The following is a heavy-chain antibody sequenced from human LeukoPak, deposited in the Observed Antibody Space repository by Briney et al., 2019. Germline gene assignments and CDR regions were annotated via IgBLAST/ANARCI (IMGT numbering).Heavy chain of an antibody. CDR1: GFTVSSNY. CDR3: ARGRGHSIAGPYYFDY. Sequence: GGSLRLSCAASGFTVSSNYMSWVRQAPGKGLEWVSSISSSSSYIYYADSVKGRFTISRDNAKNSLYLQMNSLRAEDTAVYYCARGRGHSIAGPYYFDYWGQGTLVTVSS. J-gene: IGHJ4*02. V-gene: IGHV3-21*01. CDR2: ISSSSSYI. D-gene: IGHD6-6*01.